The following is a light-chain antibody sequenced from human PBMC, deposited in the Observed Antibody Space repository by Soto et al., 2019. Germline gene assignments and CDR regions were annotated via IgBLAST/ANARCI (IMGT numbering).Light chain of an antibody. V-gene: IGKV4-1*01. CDR2: WAS. CDR3: HQYYSTPPT. Sequence: DIVMTQSPEFLAVSLGERATINCMSSQSVLFSSNNKKYLAWYQQKPGQPLKPLIYWASTRQSGVPDRFSGSGSGTDFTLTISSLQAEDVAIYYCHQYYSTPPTFCQGTKVEI. CDR1: QSVLFSSNNKKY. J-gene: IGKJ1*01.